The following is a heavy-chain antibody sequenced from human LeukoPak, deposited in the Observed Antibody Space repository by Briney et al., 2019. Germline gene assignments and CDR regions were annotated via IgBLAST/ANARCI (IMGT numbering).Heavy chain of an antibody. CDR1: GGSFSGYY. J-gene: IGHJ4*02. D-gene: IGHD5-12*01. CDR2: INHSGST. Sequence: PSETLSLTCAVYGGSFSGYYWSWIRQPPGKGLEWIGEINHSGSTNYNPSLKSRVTISVDTSKNQFSLKLSSVTAADTAVYYCARRKLRQYYFDYWGQGTLVTVSS. CDR3: ARRKLRQYYFDY. V-gene: IGHV4-34*01.